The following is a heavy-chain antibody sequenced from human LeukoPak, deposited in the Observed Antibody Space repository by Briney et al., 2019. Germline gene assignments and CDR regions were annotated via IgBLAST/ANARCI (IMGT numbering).Heavy chain of an antibody. Sequence: PGGSLRLSCAASGFTFDDYGMSWVRQAPGKGLEWVSGINWNGDSTGYADSVKGRFTISRDNAKNSLYLQMNSLRAEDTALYYCARVSWDSSGYPSAYYYYMAVWGKGTTVTVSS. CDR3: ARVSWDSSGYPSAYYYYMAV. D-gene: IGHD3-22*01. CDR2: INWNGDST. V-gene: IGHV3-20*04. J-gene: IGHJ6*03. CDR1: GFTFDDYG.